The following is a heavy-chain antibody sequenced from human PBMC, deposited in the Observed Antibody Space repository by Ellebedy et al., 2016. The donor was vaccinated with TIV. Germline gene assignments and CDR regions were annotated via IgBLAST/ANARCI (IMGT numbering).Heavy chain of an antibody. V-gene: IGHV3-74*03. Sequence: HTGGSLRLSCAASGFTFRNHWMHWVRQVPGKGLVWVSRINTDGTTTTYADSVKGRFTISRDNAKNTLFLQMTSLRAEDTAVYYCARDQASRGVIINWGQGTLVTVSS. J-gene: IGHJ4*02. D-gene: IGHD3-10*01. CDR3: ARDQASRGVIIN. CDR1: GFTFRNHW. CDR2: INTDGTTT.